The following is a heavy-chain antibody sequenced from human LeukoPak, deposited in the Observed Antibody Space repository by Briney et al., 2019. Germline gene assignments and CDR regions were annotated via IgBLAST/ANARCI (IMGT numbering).Heavy chain of an antibody. Sequence: PSETLSLTCTVSGGSISSYYWSWIRQPPGKGLEWIGYIYYSGSTNYNPSLKSRVTISVDTSKNQFSLKLGSVTAADTAVYYCARARLVVGLDYWGQGTLVTVSS. J-gene: IGHJ4*02. CDR2: IYYSGST. D-gene: IGHD2-15*01. CDR1: GGSISSYY. CDR3: ARARLVVGLDY. V-gene: IGHV4-59*01.